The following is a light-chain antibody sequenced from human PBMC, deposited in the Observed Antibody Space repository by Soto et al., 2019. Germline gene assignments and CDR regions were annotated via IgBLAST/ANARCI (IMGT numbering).Light chain of an antibody. J-gene: IGLJ3*02. CDR3: CSYAGSYSWV. CDR1: SSDVGGYNY. CDR2: XXX. V-gene: IGLV2-11*01. Sequence: QSALTQPRSVSGSPGQSVTISCTGTSSDVGGYNYVSWYQQRPGKAXKLMXYXXXQXPXGVPXRXXXXXXXXXXXLXISGXQAEDEADYYCCSYAGSYSWVFGGGTKLTVL.